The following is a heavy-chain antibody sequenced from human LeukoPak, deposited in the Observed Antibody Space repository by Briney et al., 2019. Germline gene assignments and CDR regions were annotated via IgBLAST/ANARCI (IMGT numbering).Heavy chain of an antibody. CDR3: ARLARGWSGIFDV. CDR2: IYPGDSDI. D-gene: IGHD6-19*01. CDR1: GYSFTNYW. V-gene: IGHV5-51*01. Sequence: GEPLKISCKGSGYSFTNYWIAWVRQMPGKGLEWMGIIYPGDSDIRYSPSFQGQVTISADKSIRTAYLQWSSLKASDTAMYYCARLARGWSGIFDVWGQGTMVTVS. J-gene: IGHJ3*01.